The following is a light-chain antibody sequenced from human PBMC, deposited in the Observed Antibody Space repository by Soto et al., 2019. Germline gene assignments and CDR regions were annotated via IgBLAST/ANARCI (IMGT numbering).Light chain of an antibody. CDR2: GAS. V-gene: IGKV3-15*01. CDR3: QQYNNWLFT. J-gene: IGKJ3*01. Sequence: EIVMTQSPATLSVSPGERATLSRRASQSVSSNLAWYQQKPGQAPRLLIYGASTRATGIPARFSGSGSGTEFTLTISSLQSEDFAVYYCQQYNNWLFTFGPGTKVDIK. CDR1: QSVSSN.